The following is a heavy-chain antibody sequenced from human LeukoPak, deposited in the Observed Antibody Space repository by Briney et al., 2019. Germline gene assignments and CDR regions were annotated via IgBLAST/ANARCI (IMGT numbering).Heavy chain of an antibody. CDR2: ISSSSSYI. D-gene: IGHD6-13*01. CDR1: GLTFRSYG. J-gene: IGHJ4*02. Sequence: PGGSLRLSCAVSGLTFRSYGMHWVRQAPGKGLEWVSSISSSSSYIYYADSVKGRFTISRDNAKNSLYLQMNSLRAEDTAVYYCARVISAAGIDYWGQGTLVTVSS. CDR3: ARVISAAGIDY. V-gene: IGHV3-21*01.